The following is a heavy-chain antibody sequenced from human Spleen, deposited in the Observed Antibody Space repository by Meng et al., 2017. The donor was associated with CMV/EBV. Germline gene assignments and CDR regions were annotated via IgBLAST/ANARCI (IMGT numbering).Heavy chain of an antibody. V-gene: IGHV1-69*05. Sequence: GTFSSYAISWVRQAPGQGLEWLGGIIPIFGTANYAQKFQGRVTITTDESTSTAYMELGSLRSEDTAVYYCARDRYYYGSGSSNWFDPWGQGTLVTVSS. D-gene: IGHD3-10*01. CDR3: ARDRYYYGSGSSNWFDP. CDR1: GTFSSYA. CDR2: IIPIFGTA. J-gene: IGHJ5*02.